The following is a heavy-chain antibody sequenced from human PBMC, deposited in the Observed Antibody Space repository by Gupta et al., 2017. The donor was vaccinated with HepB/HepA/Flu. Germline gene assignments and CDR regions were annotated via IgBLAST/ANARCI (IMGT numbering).Heavy chain of an antibody. CDR3: ARGPLKWYSSSPNWYFDL. D-gene: IGHD6-13*01. J-gene: IGHJ2*01. V-gene: IGHV4-34*01. CDR1: GGSFSGYY. CDR2: INHSGST. Sequence: QVQLQQWGAGLLKPSETLSLTCAVYGGSFSGYYWSWIRQPTGKGLEWIGEINHSGSTNYNPSLKSRVTISVDTSKNQFSLKLSSVTAADTAVYYCARGPLKWYSSSPNWYFDLWGRGTLVTVSS.